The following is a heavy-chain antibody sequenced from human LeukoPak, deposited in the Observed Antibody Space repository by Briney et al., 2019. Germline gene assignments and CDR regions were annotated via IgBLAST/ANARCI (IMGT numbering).Heavy chain of an antibody. J-gene: IGHJ6*03. D-gene: IGHD3-22*01. V-gene: IGHV4-34*01. CDR3: ARRSSGYSGSSNYYYFDV. CDR2: IDHSGST. CDR1: GGTFSGYY. Sequence: SETLSLTCAVYGGTFSGYYWTWIRRSPGKGLEWIGEIDHSGSTNYHPSLESRISISVDTSKNQFSLKVTSVTAADTAVYYCARRSSGYSGSSNYYYFDVWGKGTTVTVSS.